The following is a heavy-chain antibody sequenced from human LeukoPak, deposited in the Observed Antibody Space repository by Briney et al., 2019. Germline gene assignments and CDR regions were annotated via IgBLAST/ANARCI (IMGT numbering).Heavy chain of an antibody. CDR3: ARTALLGYCSSTSCYGQRNWFDP. J-gene: IGHJ5*02. D-gene: IGHD2-2*01. CDR1: GGSFSGYY. CDR2: INHSGST. Sequence: SETLSLTCAVYGGSFSGYYWSWIRQPPGKGLEWIGEINHSGSTNYSPSLKSRVTISVDTSKNQFSLKLSSVTAADTAVYYCARTALLGYCSSTSCYGQRNWFDPWGQGTLVTVSS. V-gene: IGHV4-34*01.